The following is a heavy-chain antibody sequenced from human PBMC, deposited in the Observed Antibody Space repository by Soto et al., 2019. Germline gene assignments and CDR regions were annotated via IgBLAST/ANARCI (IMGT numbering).Heavy chain of an antibody. CDR3: AKDKGYSGYDPGVFDY. J-gene: IGHJ4*02. Sequence: EVQLLESGGGLVQPGGSLRLSCAASGFTFSSYAMSWVRQAPGKGLEWVSAISGSGGSTYYADSVKGRFTISRDNSKNTLYLQMNGLRAEDTAVYYCAKDKGYSGYDPGVFDYWGQGTLVTVAS. CDR2: ISGSGGST. CDR1: GFTFSSYA. D-gene: IGHD5-12*01. V-gene: IGHV3-23*01.